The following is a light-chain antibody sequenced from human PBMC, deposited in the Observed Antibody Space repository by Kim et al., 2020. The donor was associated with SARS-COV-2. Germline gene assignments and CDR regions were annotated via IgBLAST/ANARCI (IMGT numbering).Light chain of an antibody. J-gene: IGKJ4*01. Sequence: SLSPGDRATLSCRASQGVGTYVAWYQQKRGQPPRLLIYDASTRATGIPARFSGGGSGTDFILSISSLEPEDFAVYYCQQRGHWLTFGGGTKVDIK. CDR2: DAS. CDR1: QGVGTY. V-gene: IGKV3-11*01. CDR3: QQRGHWLT.